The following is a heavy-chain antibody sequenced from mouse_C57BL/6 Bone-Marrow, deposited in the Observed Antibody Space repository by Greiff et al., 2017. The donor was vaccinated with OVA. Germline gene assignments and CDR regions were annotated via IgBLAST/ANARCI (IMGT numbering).Heavy chain of an antibody. CDR2: IDPENGDT. CDR1: GFNIKDDY. Sequence: EVKLQESGAELVRPGASVKLSCTASGFNIKDDYMHWVKQRPEQGLEWIGWIDPENGDTEYASKFQGKATITADTSSNTAYLQLSSLTSEDTAVYYCTPRLRGPYFDYWGQGTTLTVSS. J-gene: IGHJ2*01. D-gene: IGHD2-4*01. CDR3: TPRLRGPYFDY. V-gene: IGHV14-4*01.